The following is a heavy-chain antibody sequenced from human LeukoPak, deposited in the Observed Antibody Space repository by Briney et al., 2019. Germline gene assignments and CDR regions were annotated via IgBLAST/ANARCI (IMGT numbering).Heavy chain of an antibody. CDR2: ISSSGSTI. CDR1: GFTFSSYG. D-gene: IGHD1-26*01. V-gene: IGHV3-48*04. J-gene: IGHJ5*02. CDR3: ARAPRFRLVGVPKGPFDP. Sequence: GGSLRLSCAASGFTFSSYGMSWVRQAPGKGLEWVSYISSSGSTIYYADSVKGRVTISRDNAKSSLYLHMNSLRAEDTPVCYCARAPRFRLVGVPKGPFDPWGQGTLVTVSS.